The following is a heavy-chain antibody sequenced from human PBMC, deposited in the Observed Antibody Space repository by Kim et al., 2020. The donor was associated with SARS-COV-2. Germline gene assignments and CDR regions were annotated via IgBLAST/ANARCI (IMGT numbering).Heavy chain of an antibody. D-gene: IGHD3-10*01. CDR2: ISYDGSNK. CDR3: ARPNWMVRGVPPSY. J-gene: IGHJ4*02. CDR1: GFTFSSYA. V-gene: IGHV3-30-3*01. Sequence: GGSLRLSCAASGFTFSSYAMHWVRQAPGKGLEWVAVISYDGSNKYYADSVKGRFTISRDNSKNTLYLQMNSLRAEDTAVYYCARPNWMVRGVPPSYWGQGTLVTVSS.